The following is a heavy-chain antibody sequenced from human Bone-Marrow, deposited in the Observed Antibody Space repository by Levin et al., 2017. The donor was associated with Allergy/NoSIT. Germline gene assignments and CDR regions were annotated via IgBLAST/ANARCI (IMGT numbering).Heavy chain of an antibody. CDR3: ASDRTNGIVRNYGMDV. J-gene: IGHJ6*02. CDR2: ISCSSSNI. CDR1: GFNFSIYG. Sequence: GGSLRLSCAASGFNFSIYGMNWVRQAPGKGLEWVSSISCSSSNIYYADSLKGRFTISRDNAKNSLYLQMKSLRAEDTAVYYCASDRTNGIVRNYGMDVWGQGTTVTVSS. V-gene: IGHV3-21*04. D-gene: IGHD2-21*01.